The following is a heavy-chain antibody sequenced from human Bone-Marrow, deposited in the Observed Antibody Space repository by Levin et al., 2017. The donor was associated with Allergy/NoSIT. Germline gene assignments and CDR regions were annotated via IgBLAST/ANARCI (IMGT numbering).Heavy chain of an antibody. CDR2: IYHSGTT. V-gene: IGHV4-4*02. CDR1: DDSITGYNW. CDR3: ATRKASPGVYVDS. D-gene: IGHD2-8*01. Sequence: SETLSLTCAVSDDSITGYNWWSWVRQPPGKGLEWIGEIYHSGTTNYNPSLKSRLTISVDKSKNQFSLQLTSVTDADTAVYYCATRKASPGVYVDSWGQGTLVTVSS. J-gene: IGHJ4*02.